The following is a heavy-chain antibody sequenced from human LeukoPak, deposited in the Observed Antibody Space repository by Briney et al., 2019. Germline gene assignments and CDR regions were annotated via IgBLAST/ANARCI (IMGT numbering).Heavy chain of an antibody. CDR2: IYYSGRT. V-gene: IGHV4-39*01. CDR1: GGSISNSDYY. Sequence: SETLSLTCTVSGGSISNSDYYWVWIRQPPGKGLEWIGHIYYSGRTFYSPSLKSRVTISVDTSKNHFSLTLTSVTAADTSIYYCARHIGYSDLDVWGTGTTVTVS. CDR3: ARHIGYSDLDV. J-gene: IGHJ6*03.